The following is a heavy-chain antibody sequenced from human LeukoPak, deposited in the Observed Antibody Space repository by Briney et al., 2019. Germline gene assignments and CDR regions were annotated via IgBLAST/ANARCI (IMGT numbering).Heavy chain of an antibody. Sequence: SVKVSCKASGGTFSSYAISWVRQAPGQGLEWMGGIIPIFGTANYAQKFQGRVTITADESTSTAYMELGSLRSEDTAVYYCARDRTYYYGSGSYPFDYWGQGTLVTVSS. V-gene: IGHV1-69*01. CDR1: GGTFSSYA. CDR3: ARDRTYYYGSGSYPFDY. CDR2: IIPIFGTA. J-gene: IGHJ4*02. D-gene: IGHD3-10*01.